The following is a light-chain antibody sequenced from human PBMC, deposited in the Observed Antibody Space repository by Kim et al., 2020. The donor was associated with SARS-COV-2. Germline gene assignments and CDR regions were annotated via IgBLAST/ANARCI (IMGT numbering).Light chain of an antibody. CDR3: QAWDSGTAVV. CDR1: KLGDKY. V-gene: IGLV3-1*01. Sequence: SYELTQPPSVSVSPGQTASITCSGDKLGDKYVFWYQQKPGQSPVLVTYQDTKRPSGIPERFSASNSGNTATLTISGTQATDEADYYCQAWDSGTAVVFGG. J-gene: IGLJ2*01. CDR2: QDT.